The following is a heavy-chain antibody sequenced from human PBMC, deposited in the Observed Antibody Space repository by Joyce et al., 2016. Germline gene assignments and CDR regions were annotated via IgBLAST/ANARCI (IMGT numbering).Heavy chain of an antibody. CDR3: TRACGGSCFDY. J-gene: IGHJ4*02. V-gene: IGHV3-49*04. CDR1: GFTFGDYA. CDR2: IRSKAYGGTT. Sequence: EVQLVESGGGLVQPGRSLRLSCTASGFTFGDYAMSWVRQAPGKGLEWVSFIRSKAYGGTTEYAASVKGRFTISRDDSKSIAYLQMNSLKTEDTAVYYCTRACGGSCFDYWGQGTLVTVSS. D-gene: IGHD2-15*01.